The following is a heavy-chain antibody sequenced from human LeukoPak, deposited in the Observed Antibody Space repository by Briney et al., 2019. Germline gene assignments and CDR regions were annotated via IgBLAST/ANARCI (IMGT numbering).Heavy chain of an antibody. Sequence: GGSLRLSCAAYGLTFSSYRMNWVRKAPGKGLGGVSSISRSSSYIYYADSVKGRFTISRDNAKNSLYLQMNSLRAEDTAVYYCARDRYSSVFDYWGQGTLVTVSS. V-gene: IGHV3-21*01. D-gene: IGHD6-19*01. CDR2: ISRSSSYI. CDR3: ARDRYSSVFDY. J-gene: IGHJ4*02. CDR1: GLTFSSYR.